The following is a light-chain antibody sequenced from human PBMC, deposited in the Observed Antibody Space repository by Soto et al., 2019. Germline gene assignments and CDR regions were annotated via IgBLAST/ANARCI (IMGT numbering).Light chain of an antibody. J-gene: IGKJ1*01. CDR2: GAS. V-gene: IGKV3-20*01. CDR1: QSVSSSY. Sequence: EIVLTQSPGTLSLSPGERATLSCRASQSVSSSYLAWYQQKPGQAPRLLIYGASGRPTGIPDRFSGSGSGTDFTLTISRLEPEDLAVYYCQQYGSSPQTFGQGTKVEIK. CDR3: QQYGSSPQT.